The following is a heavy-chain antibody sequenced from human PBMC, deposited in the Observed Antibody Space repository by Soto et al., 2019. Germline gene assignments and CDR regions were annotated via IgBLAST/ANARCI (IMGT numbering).Heavy chain of an antibody. CDR1: GFTFSSYA. J-gene: IGHJ4*02. CDR2: ISFDGSNE. CDR3: ASVLAARDY. Sequence: QVQLVESGGGVVQPGRSQRLSCAASGFTFSSYAMHWVRQAPGKGLEWVARISFDGSNENYADSVKGRFTISRDNSKNTLFLQMNSLSAEDTAGYYWASVLAARDYWGQGTLVTVSS. V-gene: IGHV3-30-3*01. D-gene: IGHD6-25*01.